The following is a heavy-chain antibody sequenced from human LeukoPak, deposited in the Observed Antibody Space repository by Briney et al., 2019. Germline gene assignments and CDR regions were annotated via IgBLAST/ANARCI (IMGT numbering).Heavy chain of an antibody. V-gene: IGHV3-48*01. J-gene: IGHJ4*02. CDR1: GFTFSSYS. D-gene: IGHD1-7*01. CDR2: ISSSSSTI. Sequence: PGGSLRLSCAASGFTFSSYSMNWVRQAPGKGLEWVSYISSSSSTIYYADSVKGRFTISRDNAKNSLYLQMNSLRAEDTAVYYCARGSSAWQYNWNYVYPDYWGQGTLVTVSS. CDR3: ARGSSAWQYNWNYVYPDY.